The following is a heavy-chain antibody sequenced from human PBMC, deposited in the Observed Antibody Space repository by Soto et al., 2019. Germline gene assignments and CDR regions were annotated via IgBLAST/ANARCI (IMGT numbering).Heavy chain of an antibody. CDR3: ARLQSHFGSGTYSIDF. D-gene: IGHD3-10*01. V-gene: IGHV4-39*01. Sequence: QLQLQESGPGLVQPSETLSLTCAVSGDSITTATYWGWIRQPPGKGLQWIGSIYHTGTTYYTPSLASRVFISVDSSKNQFSLTPISVTAADTAVYYCARLQSHFGSGTYSIDFWGQGTLVTVSS. CDR1: GDSITTATY. J-gene: IGHJ4*02. CDR2: IYHTGTT.